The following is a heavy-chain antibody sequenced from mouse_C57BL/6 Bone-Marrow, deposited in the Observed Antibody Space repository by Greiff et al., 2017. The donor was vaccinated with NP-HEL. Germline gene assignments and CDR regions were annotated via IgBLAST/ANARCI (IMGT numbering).Heavy chain of an antibody. D-gene: IGHD1-1*01. Sequence: EVKLEESGGGLVQPGGSMKLSCAASGFTFSDAWMVWVRQSPEKGLEWVAEIRNKANNHATYYAESVKGRFTISRDDSKSSVYLQMNSLRAEDTGIYYCTRTTVVARDAMDYWGQGTSVTVSS. CDR2: IRNKANNHAT. CDR3: TRTTVVARDAMDY. J-gene: IGHJ4*01. CDR1: GFTFSDAW. V-gene: IGHV6-6*01.